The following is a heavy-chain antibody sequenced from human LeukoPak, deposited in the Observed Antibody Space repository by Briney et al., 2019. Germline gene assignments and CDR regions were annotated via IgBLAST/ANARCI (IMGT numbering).Heavy chain of an antibody. CDR3: AHLTYSSGPN. V-gene: IGHV3-30*02. CDR1: GFTFSSYG. Sequence: GGSPRLSCAASGFTFSSYGMHWVRQAPGKGLEWVAFIRYDGSNKYYADSVKGRFTISRDNSKNTLYLQMNSLRAEDTAVYYCAHLTYSSGPNWGQGTLVTVSS. D-gene: IGHD6-19*01. J-gene: IGHJ4*02. CDR2: IRYDGSNK.